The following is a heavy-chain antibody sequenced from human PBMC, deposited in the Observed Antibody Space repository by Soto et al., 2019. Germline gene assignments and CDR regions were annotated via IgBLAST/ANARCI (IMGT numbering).Heavy chain of an antibody. D-gene: IGHD3-9*01. CDR2: IYYSGST. CDR3: ARLVILTGYLFDY. CDR1: GGSISSSSYY. J-gene: IGHJ4*02. Sequence: PSETLSLTCTVSGGSISSSSYYWGWIRQPPGKGLEWIGSIYYSGSTYYNPSLKSRVTISVDTSKNQFSLKLSSVTAADTAVYYCARLVILTGYLFDYWGQGTLVTVSS. V-gene: IGHV4-39*01.